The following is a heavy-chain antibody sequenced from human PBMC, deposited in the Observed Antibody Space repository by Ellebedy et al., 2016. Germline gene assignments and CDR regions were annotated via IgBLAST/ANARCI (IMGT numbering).Heavy chain of an antibody. V-gene: IGHV4-31*03. D-gene: IGHD1-26*01. CDR2: IYYSGST. J-gene: IGHJ4*02. CDR1: GGSISSGGYY. CDR3: ARSGSYYGVGDY. Sequence: LRLSCTVSGGSISSGGYYWSWSRQHPGTGLEWIGYIYYSGSTYYNPSLKSRVTISGDTSKNQFSLKLTSVTAADTAVYYCARSGSYYGVGDYWGQGILVTVSS.